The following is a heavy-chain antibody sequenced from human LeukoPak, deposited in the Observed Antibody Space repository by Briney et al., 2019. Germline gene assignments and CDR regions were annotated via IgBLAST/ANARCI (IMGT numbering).Heavy chain of an antibody. CDR1: GFTFSSYG. D-gene: IGHD6-13*01. V-gene: IGHV3-30*03. CDR3: ARTGKYSSSWVSPFDY. J-gene: IGHJ4*02. CDR2: IPYDGSNK. Sequence: PGGSLRLSCAASGFTFSSYGMHWVRQAPGKGLEWVAVIPYDGSNKYYADSVKGRFTISRDNSKNTLYLQMNSLRAEDTAVYYCARTGKYSSSWVSPFDYWGQGTLVTVSS.